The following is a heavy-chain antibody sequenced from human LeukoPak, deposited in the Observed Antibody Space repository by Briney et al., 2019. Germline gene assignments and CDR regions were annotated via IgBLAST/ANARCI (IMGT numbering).Heavy chain of an antibody. CDR1: GYTFTGYY. V-gene: IGHV1-2*02. Sequence: GASVKVSCKASGYTFTGYYMHWVRQAPGQGLEWMGWINPNSGGTNYAQKFQGRVTMTRDTSISTAYMELSRLRSDDTAVYYCARSRGQLRYFDWLPWTLDSPEWDAFDIWGQGTMVTVSS. CDR3: ARSRGQLRYFDWLPWTLDSPEWDAFDI. CDR2: INPNSGGT. J-gene: IGHJ3*02. D-gene: IGHD3-9*01.